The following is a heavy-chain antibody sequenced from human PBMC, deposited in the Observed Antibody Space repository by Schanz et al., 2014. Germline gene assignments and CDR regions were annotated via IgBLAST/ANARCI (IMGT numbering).Heavy chain of an antibody. CDR3: ARENLNWEAFDI. V-gene: IGHV3-7*03. Sequence: EVQLLESGGGLVQPGGSLRLSCAVSGFTFSSYAMSWVRQPPGKGLEWVANIKGDSSEKNYVDSVKGRFTLSRDNAKKTMDLQMNSLRVEDTAVYYCARENLNWEAFDIWGQGTVVTVSS. CDR1: GFTFSSYA. D-gene: IGHD7-27*01. J-gene: IGHJ3*02. CDR2: IKGDSSEK.